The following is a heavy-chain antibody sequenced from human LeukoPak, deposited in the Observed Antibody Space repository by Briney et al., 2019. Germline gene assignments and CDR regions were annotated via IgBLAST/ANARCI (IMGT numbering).Heavy chain of an antibody. J-gene: IGHJ4*02. V-gene: IGHV3-21*01. CDR2: ISSSSSYI. D-gene: IGHD2-2*01. Sequence: PGGSLRLSCAASGFTFSSYSMNWVRQAPGKGLEWVSSISSSSSYIYYADSVKGRFTISRDNAKNSLSLQMNSLRAEDTAVYYCARRYCSTTNCYAFDYWGQGTLVTVSS. CDR3: ARRYCSTTNCYAFDY. CDR1: GFTFSSYS.